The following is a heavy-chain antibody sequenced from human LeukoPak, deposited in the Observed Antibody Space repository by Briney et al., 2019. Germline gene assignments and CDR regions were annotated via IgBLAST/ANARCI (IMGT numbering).Heavy chain of an antibody. V-gene: IGHV3-74*01. Sequence: PGGSLRLSCAASGFTFSSYWMHWVRQAPGKGLVWVSSINSDGSSTSYADSVMGRFTISRDNAKNRLYLQMNSLRAEDTAVYYCSRGKQQLVQIVDYWGQGTLVTVSS. CDR2: INSDGSST. CDR1: GFTFSSYW. CDR3: SRGKQQLVQIVDY. J-gene: IGHJ4*02. D-gene: IGHD6-13*01.